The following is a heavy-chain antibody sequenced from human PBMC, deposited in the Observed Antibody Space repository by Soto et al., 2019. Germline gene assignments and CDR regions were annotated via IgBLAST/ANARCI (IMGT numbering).Heavy chain of an antibody. V-gene: IGHV4-4*02. Sequence: PSETLSLTCAVSGVSISSNNWWSWVRQPPGKGLEWIGEIHHSGDTNYNPSLKSRVTISVDKSTNQFSLRLTSVTAADTAVYYCARGGRRSPGMDVWGQGTTVTVSS. CDR2: IHHSGDT. CDR3: ARGGRRSPGMDV. J-gene: IGHJ6*02. CDR1: GVSISSNNW.